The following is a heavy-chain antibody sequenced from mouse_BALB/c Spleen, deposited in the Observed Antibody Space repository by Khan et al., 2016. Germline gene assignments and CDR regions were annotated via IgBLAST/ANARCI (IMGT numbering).Heavy chain of an antibody. V-gene: IGHV1-18*01. CDR3: ARSEDRYDSWFAY. D-gene: IGHD2-14*01. Sequence: VQLQQSGPELVKPGASVKIPCKASGFTFSDYNMDWVKQSHGKSLEWIGDINPNNGGTNYNQKFKGKATLTVDKSSSTAYMELRSLTSEDTAVYYCARSEDRYDSWFAYWGQGTLVTVSA. CDR2: INPNNGGT. CDR1: GFTFSDYN. J-gene: IGHJ3*01.